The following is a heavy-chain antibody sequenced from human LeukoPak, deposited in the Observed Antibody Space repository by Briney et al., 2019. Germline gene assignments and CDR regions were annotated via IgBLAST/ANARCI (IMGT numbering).Heavy chain of an antibody. CDR2: IRSKANNYAT. D-gene: IGHD6-6*01. Sequence: GGSLRLSCAASGFTFSASAVHWVRQASGKGLEWIGRIRSKANNYATAYAGSLKGRFTVSRDDSKNTAYLQMNSLKTEDSAVYFCARDSSSEGPLDYWGQGALVAVSS. V-gene: IGHV3-73*01. CDR1: GFTFSASA. CDR3: ARDSSSEGPLDY. J-gene: IGHJ4*02.